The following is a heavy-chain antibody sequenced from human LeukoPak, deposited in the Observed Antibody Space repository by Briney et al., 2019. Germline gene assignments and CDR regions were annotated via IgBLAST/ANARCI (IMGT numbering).Heavy chain of an antibody. V-gene: IGHV3-30-3*01. CDR2: ISYDGSNK. D-gene: IGHD3-22*01. CDR1: GFTFSSYA. J-gene: IGHJ4*02. Sequence: PGGSLRLSCAASGFTFSSYAMHWVRQAPGKGLEWVAVISYDGSNKYYADSVKGRFTISRDNSKNTLYLQMNSLRAEDTAVYYCARSMIVVVAHFDYWGQGTLVTVSS. CDR3: ARSMIVVVAHFDY.